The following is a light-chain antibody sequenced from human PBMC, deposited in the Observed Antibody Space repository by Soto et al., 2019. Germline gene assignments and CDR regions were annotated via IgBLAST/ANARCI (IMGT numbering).Light chain of an antibody. Sequence: IGLKQSPATLSLSPGERGTLSCRASQTVSSNFLAWYQQTPGQAPRLLIFDASTRATGIPDRFTGSGSGTDFTLTISRPEPEDFTVYYCQQYGISPWTFGQGTKVDI. CDR1: QTVSSNF. J-gene: IGKJ1*01. CDR2: DAS. V-gene: IGKV3-20*01. CDR3: QQYGISPWT.